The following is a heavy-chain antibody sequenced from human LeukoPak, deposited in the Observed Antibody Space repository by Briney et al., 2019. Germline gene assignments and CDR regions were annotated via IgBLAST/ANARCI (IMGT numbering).Heavy chain of an antibody. CDR2: ISWDGGST. D-gene: IGHD3-9*01. CDR1: GFTFDDYA. CDR3: AKANVLRYFDWLSFAIDY. J-gene: IGHJ4*02. V-gene: IGHV3-43D*03. Sequence: GGSLRLSCAASGFTFDDYAMHWVRQAPGKGLEWVSLISWDGGSTYYADSVKGRFTISRDNSKNSLYLQMNSLRAEDTALYYCAKANVLRYFDWLSFAIDYWGQGTLVTVSS.